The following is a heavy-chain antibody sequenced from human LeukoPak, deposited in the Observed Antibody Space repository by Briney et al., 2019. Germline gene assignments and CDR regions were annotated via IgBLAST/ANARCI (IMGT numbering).Heavy chain of an antibody. CDR3: ARQLDRSPWVDY. Sequence: PSETLSLTCTVSAGSISNYYWSRIRQPPGKGLEWIGYIYNSGRTNYNPSLKSRVTISVDTSKNQFSLRLSSVTAADTAMYYCARQLDRSPWVDYWGQGTLVTVSS. D-gene: IGHD1-26*01. J-gene: IGHJ4*02. CDR2: IYNSGRT. CDR1: AGSISNYY. V-gene: IGHV4-59*08.